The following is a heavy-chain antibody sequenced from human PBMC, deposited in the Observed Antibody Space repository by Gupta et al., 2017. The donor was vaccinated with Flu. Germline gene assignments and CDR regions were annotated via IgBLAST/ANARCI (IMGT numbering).Heavy chain of an antibody. V-gene: IGHV3-30*18. J-gene: IGHJ6*03. CDR1: YG. D-gene: IGHD3-10*01. CDR2: TSYDERIK. CDR3: AKDLETSFNYFYHMDV. Sequence: YGMHWVRQAPGKGLEWVAVTSYDERIKHYADSVKGRFTISRDISKSTLYLQMNSLRTEDTAVYYCAKDLETSFNYFYHMDVWGKGTTVTVSS.